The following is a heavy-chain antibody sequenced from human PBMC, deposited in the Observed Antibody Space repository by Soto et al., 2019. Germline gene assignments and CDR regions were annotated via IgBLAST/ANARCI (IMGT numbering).Heavy chain of an antibody. V-gene: IGHV1-18*04. Sequence: ASVKVSCKASGYTFTGYYMHWVRQAPGQGLEWMGWINPNSGNTNYAQKLQGRVTMTTDTSTSTAYMELRSLRSDDTAVYYCARWGANIVLVPAAMDYYYYGMDVWGQGTTVTVSS. CDR3: ARWGANIVLVPAAMDYYYYGMDV. J-gene: IGHJ6*02. CDR1: GYTFTGYY. D-gene: IGHD2-2*01. CDR2: INPNSGNT.